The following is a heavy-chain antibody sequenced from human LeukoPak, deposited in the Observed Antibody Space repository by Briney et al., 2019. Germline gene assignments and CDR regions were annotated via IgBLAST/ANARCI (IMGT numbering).Heavy chain of an antibody. CDR2: ISGDADST. V-gene: IGHV3-23*01. Sequence: PGGSLRLSCAAFGFTFSNYAMSWVRQAPGRGLEWVSAISGDADSTYYADSVKGRFTISRDNSKNTLYLQMNSLRAEDTAVYYCARDGGGSYGVRDYYFDYWGQGTLVTVSS. CDR3: ARDGGGSYGVRDYYFDY. D-gene: IGHD1-26*01. CDR1: GFTFSNYA. J-gene: IGHJ4*02.